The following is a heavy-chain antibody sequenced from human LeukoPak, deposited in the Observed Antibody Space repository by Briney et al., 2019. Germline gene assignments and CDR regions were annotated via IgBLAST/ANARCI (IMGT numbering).Heavy chain of an antibody. D-gene: IGHD3-3*01. V-gene: IGHV1-46*01. CDR3: ARDLGDFWSGYYNYYYGMDV. Sequence: ASVKVSCKASGYTFTSYYMHWVRQAPGQGLEWMGLINPSGGSTSYAQKFQGRVTITADESTSTAYMELSSLRSEDTAVYYCARDLGDFWSGYYNYYYGMDVWGQGTTVTVSS. CDR2: INPSGGST. CDR1: GYTFTSYY. J-gene: IGHJ6*02.